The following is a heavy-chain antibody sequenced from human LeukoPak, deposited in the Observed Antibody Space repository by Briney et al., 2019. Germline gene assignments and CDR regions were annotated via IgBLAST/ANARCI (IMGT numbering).Heavy chain of an antibody. CDR3: ARGGEMYYDFWSGYYPYGAFDI. CDR2: INPNSGGT. D-gene: IGHD3-3*01. CDR1: GYTFTGYY. J-gene: IGHJ3*02. V-gene: IGHV1-2*02. Sequence: GASVKVSCKASGYTFTGYYMHWVRQAPGQGLEWMGWINPNSGGTNYAQKFQGRVTMTRDTSISTAYMELSRLRSDDTAVYYCARGGEMYYDFWSGYYPYGAFDIWGQGTVVTVSS.